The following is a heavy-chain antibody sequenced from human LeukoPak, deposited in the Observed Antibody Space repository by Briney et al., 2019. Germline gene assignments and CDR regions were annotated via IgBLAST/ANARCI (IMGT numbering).Heavy chain of an antibody. J-gene: IGHJ4*02. CDR1: RFTFDEYA. Sequence: GWSLRLSCAASRFTFDEYAMHGVRQAPGKGLEWVSLISGDGGSTYYADSVKGRFTISRDNSKNSLYLQMNSLRTEDTALYYCAKDILTPSGWYDGGDYWGQGTLVTVSS. V-gene: IGHV3-43*02. CDR3: AKDILTPSGWYDGGDY. CDR2: ISGDGGST. D-gene: IGHD6-19*01.